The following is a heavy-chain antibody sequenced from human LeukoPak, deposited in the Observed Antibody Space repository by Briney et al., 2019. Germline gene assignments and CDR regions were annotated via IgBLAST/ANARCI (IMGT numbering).Heavy chain of an antibody. CDR2: IYTSGST. V-gene: IGHV4-4*07. CDR1: GGSISSYY. D-gene: IGHD3-10*01. J-gene: IGHJ5*02. CDR3: ARGPLVRGDNCFDP. Sequence: SETLSLTCTVSGGSISSYYWSWLRQPAGKGLEWIGRIYTSGSTDYNPSLKSRVAMSVDTSKNQISLKLSSVTAADTAVYYCARGPLVRGDNCFDPWGQGTLVTVSS.